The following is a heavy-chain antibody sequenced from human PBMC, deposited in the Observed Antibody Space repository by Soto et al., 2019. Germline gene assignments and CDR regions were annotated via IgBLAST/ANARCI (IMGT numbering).Heavy chain of an antibody. J-gene: IGHJ6*02. Sequence: GGSLRLSCAASGFTTGSYAMSLVRQAPGKGLEWVSAISGSGGSTYYADSVKGRFTISRDNSKNTLYLQMNSLRAEDTAVYYCAKDLSPLYYYYGMDVWGQGTTVTVSS. CDR3: AKDLSPLYYYYGMDV. CDR1: GFTTGSYA. V-gene: IGHV3-23*01. CDR2: ISGSGGST.